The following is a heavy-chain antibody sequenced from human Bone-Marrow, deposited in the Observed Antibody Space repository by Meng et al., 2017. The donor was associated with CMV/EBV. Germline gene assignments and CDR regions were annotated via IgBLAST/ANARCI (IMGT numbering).Heavy chain of an antibody. D-gene: IGHD2-15*01. Sequence: ASVKVSCKASGYTFTGYYMHWVRQAPGQGLEWMGWINPNSGGTNYAQKFQGRVTMTRDTSISTAYMELSRLRSDDTAVYYCARDLGYCSGGSCSGQDAFEIWGQGTMVTVSS. CDR3: ARDLGYCSGGSCSGQDAFEI. CDR1: GYTFTGYY. J-gene: IGHJ3*02. V-gene: IGHV1-2*02. CDR2: INPNSGGT.